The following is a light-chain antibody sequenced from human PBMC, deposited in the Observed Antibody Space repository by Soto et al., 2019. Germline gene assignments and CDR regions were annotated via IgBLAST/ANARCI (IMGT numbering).Light chain of an antibody. CDR1: QSVSSN. Sequence: EIVMTQSPATLSVSPGERATPSCRASQSVSSNLAWYQQKPGQAPRLLIYGASTRATDTPARFSGSGSGADFTLTISSLEPEDFAVYYCQQYSNWPPTFGQGTRLEIK. CDR2: GAS. J-gene: IGKJ5*01. CDR3: QQYSNWPPT. V-gene: IGKV3D-15*01.